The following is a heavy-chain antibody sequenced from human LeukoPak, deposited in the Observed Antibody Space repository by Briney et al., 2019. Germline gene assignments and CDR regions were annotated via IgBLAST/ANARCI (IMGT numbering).Heavy chain of an antibody. CDR1: GFTVSSNY. V-gene: IGHV3-53*01. Sequence: GGSLRLSCAASGFTVSSNYMSWVRQAPGKGLEWVSVIFGGGSTYYADSVKGRFTISRDNSKNTLYLQMNSLRAEDTAVYYCAKLSDSSGWYFDYWGQGTLVTVSS. CDR3: AKLSDSSGWYFDY. CDR2: IFGGGST. D-gene: IGHD6-19*01. J-gene: IGHJ4*02.